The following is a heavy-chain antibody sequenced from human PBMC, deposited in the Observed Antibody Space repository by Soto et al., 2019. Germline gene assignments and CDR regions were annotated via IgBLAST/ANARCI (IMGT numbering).Heavy chain of an antibody. V-gene: IGHV5-51*01. D-gene: IGHD6-6*01. CDR3: ARHLGKYSSASGFDY. J-gene: IGHJ4*02. CDR2: IYPGDSNI. Sequence: GESMKTSCKGSGYSFTSHCIGWVRQMPGKGLEWMGIIYPGDSNIRYRTSFDGQINMSADTSINTAYLRFSSLKDSNTATYYCARHLGKYSSASGFDYWGQGTLVTVSS. CDR1: GYSFTSHC.